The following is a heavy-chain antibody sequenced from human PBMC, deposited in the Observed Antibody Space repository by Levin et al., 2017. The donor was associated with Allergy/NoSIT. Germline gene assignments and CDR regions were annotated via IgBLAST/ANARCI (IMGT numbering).Heavy chain of an antibody. CDR3: ARSSSLEYVDP. CDR1: GGSISSGGYS. CDR2: IYLSGST. V-gene: IGHV4-30-2*01. Sequence: SETLSLTCAVSGGSISSGGYSWSWIRQPPGKGLEWIGNIYLSGSTNDNPSLKRLVTMSVDRSKNQFSLKLSHGTAADTAVYFCARSSSLEYVDPWGQGTLVTVSS. D-gene: IGHD3-3*01. J-gene: IGHJ5*02.